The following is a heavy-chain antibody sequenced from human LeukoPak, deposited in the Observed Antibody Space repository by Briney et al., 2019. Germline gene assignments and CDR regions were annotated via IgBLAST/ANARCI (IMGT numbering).Heavy chain of an antibody. V-gene: IGHV1-2*02. D-gene: IGHD5-18*01. CDR2: ISPNSGGS. CDR1: VYTFTDYY. J-gene: IGHJ4*02. CDR3: ARDSSRGYTYAFDY. Sequence: ASVTVSFKASVYTFTDYYIHWVRQAPGQGREWMGWISPNSGGSNYAQKFQGRVTMTRDTSINTAYMELSRLRSDDAAVYFCARDSSRGYTYAFDYWGQGTLVSVSS.